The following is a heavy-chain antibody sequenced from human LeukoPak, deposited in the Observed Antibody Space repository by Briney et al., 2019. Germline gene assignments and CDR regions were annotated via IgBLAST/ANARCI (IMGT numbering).Heavy chain of an antibody. J-gene: IGHJ6*02. CDR3: ARDRAVAAHYYYYGMDV. CDR2: ISHSGST. D-gene: IGHD6-19*01. V-gene: IGHV4-4*02. CDR1: GGSITSSKW. Sequence: KPSGTLSLTCAVSGGSITSSKWWSWVRQPPAKGLEWIGEISHSGSTNYNPPLKSRVTISVDTSKNQFSLKLSSVTAADTAVYYCARDRAVAAHYYYYGMDVWGQGTTVTVSS.